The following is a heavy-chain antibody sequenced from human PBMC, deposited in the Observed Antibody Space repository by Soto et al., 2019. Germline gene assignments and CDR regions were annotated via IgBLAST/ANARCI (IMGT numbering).Heavy chain of an antibody. CDR1: GGSISSGGYY. CDR3: ARVRVVVVPAAMPGGKYYYYYYVMDV. J-gene: IGHJ6*02. Sequence: PSETLSLTCTVSGGSISSGGYYWSWIRQHPGKGLEWIGYIYYSGSTYYNPSLKSRVTISVDTSKNQFSLKLSSVTAADPAVYYCARVRVVVVPAAMPGGKYYYYYYVMDVWGQGTTVTVSS. D-gene: IGHD2-2*01. V-gene: IGHV4-31*03. CDR2: IYYSGST.